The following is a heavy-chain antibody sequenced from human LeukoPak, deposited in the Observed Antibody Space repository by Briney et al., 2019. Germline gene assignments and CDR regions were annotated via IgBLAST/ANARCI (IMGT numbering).Heavy chain of an antibody. CDR2: ISSSGSTI. D-gene: IGHD3-3*01. CDR3: ARDRASGYYDY. J-gene: IGHJ4*02. CDR1: GFTFSDYY. V-gene: IGHV3-11*01. Sequence: GGSLRLSCAASGFTFSDYYMSWIRQAPGKGLEWVSYISSSGSTIYYADSVKGRFTISRDNAKNSLYLQMNSLRAEGTAVYYCARDRASGYYDYWGQGTLVTVSS.